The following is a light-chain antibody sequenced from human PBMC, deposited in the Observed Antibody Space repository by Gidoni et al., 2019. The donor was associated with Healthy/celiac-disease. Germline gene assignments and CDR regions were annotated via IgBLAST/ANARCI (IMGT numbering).Light chain of an antibody. CDR1: QSLLHSNGYNY. Sequence: DIVMIQSPLSLPVTPGEPASISCRSSQSLLHSNGYNYLDWYLQKPGQSPQLLIYLGSNRASGVPDRFSGSGSGTDFTLKISRVEAEDVGVYYCMQALQTPYTFXXXTKLEIK. V-gene: IGKV2-28*01. CDR3: MQALQTPYT. J-gene: IGKJ2*01. CDR2: LGS.